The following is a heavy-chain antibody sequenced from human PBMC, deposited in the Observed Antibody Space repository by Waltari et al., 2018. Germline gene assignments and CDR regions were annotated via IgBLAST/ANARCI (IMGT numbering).Heavy chain of an antibody. J-gene: IGHJ2*01. CDR2: FDPEDGET. CDR3: ATKGPLWFGELIHWYFDL. CDR1: GYTLTELS. Sequence: QVQLVQSGAEVKKPGASVKVSCKVSGYTLTELSMHWVRQAPGKGLEWMGGFDPEDGETSYEQKFQGRVTMTEDTSTDTAYMELSSLRSEDTAVYYCATKGPLWFGELIHWYFDLWGRGTLVTVSS. D-gene: IGHD3-10*01. V-gene: IGHV1-24*01.